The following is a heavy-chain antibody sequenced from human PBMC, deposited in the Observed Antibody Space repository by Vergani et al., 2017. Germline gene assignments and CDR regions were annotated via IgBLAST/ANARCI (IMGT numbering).Heavy chain of an antibody. D-gene: IGHD6-19*01. CDR2: INAGNGNT. CDR3: ARDYSSGWSFDY. V-gene: IGHV1-3*01. J-gene: IGHJ4*02. Sequence: QVQLVQSGAEVKKPGASVKVSCKASGYTFTSYAMHWVRQAPGQRLEWMGWINAGNGNTKYSQKFQGRVTITRDTSASTAYMELSSLRSEDTAVYYCARDYSSGWSFDYWGQGTLVTVSS. CDR1: GYTFTSYA.